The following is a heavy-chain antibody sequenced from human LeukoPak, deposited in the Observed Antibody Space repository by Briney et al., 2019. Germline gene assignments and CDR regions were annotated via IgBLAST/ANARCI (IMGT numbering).Heavy chain of an antibody. V-gene: IGHV3-33*01. D-gene: IGHD3-10*01. Sequence: PGRSLRLSCAASGFTFSSYGMHWVRQAPGKGLEWVAVIWYDGSNKYYADSVKGRFTISRDNSKNTLYLQMNSLRAEDTAVYYCARSYGSGTTYYFDYWGQGTLVTVSS. CDR3: ARSYGSGTTYYFDY. J-gene: IGHJ4*02. CDR2: IWYDGSNK. CDR1: GFTFSSYG.